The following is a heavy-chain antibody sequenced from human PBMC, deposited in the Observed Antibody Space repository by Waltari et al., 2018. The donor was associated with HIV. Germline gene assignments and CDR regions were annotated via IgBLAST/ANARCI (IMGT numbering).Heavy chain of an antibody. CDR2: ISSTSSFV. V-gene: IGHV3-21*01. CDR1: GLTFNTFS. CDR3: ASEDFWSGPHN. D-gene: IGHD3-3*01. J-gene: IGHJ4*02. Sequence: EVQLVESGGGLVKPGGSLRLSCVVSGLTFNTFSRKWGRQAPGKGVEMVSSISSTSSFVYYAGSVKSRFTISRDNGKNSLYLQINNLGVEDTAVYYCASEDFWSGPHNWGQGTLVTVSS.